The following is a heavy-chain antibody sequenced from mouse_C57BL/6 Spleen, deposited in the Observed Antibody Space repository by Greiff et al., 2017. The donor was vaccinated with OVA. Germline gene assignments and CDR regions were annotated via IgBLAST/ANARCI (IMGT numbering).Heavy chain of an antibody. CDR2: ISYDGSN. CDR3: ARGIGNPFAY. CDR1: GYSITSGYY. J-gene: IGHJ3*01. V-gene: IGHV3-6*01. Sequence: DVKLQESGPGLVKPSQSLSLTCSVTGYSITSGYYWNWIRQFPGNKLEWMGYISYDGSNNYNPSLKNRISITRDTSKNQFFLKLNSVTTEDTATYYCARGIGNPFAYWGQGTLVTVSA.